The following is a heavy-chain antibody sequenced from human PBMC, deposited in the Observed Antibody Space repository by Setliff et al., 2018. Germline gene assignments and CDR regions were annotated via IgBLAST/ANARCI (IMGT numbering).Heavy chain of an antibody. J-gene: IGHJ4*02. CDR2: IYHNGNS. CDR3: ARHSSRPY. V-gene: IGHV4-38-2*01. CDR1: GYSISSGYY. Sequence: PSETLSLTCSVSGYSISSGYYWGWIRQPPGKGLEWIGSIYHNGNSYYNPSLKSRVTISVDTSKNQLSLKLSSVTAADTAVYYCARHSSRPYWGQGTLVTVSS.